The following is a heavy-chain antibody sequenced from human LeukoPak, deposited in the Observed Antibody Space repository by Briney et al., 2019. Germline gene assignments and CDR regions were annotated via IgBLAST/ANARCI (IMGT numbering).Heavy chain of an antibody. J-gene: IGHJ6*03. D-gene: IGHD2-2*01. CDR1: GSTFSSYA. Sequence: PGGSLRLSCAASGSTFSSYAMSWVRQAPGKGLEWVSAISGSGGSTYYADSVKGRFTISRDNSKNTLYLQMNSLRAEDTAVYYCAKDSLYCSSTSCLYYMDVWGKGTTVTVSS. V-gene: IGHV3-23*01. CDR2: ISGSGGST. CDR3: AKDSLYCSSTSCLYYMDV.